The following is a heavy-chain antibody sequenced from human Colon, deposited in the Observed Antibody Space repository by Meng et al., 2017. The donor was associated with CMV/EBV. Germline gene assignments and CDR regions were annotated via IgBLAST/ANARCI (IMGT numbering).Heavy chain of an antibody. CDR3: ARRSDFWSGTFDY. Sequence: GESLKISCMGSGHTLSKYCIGWVRQMPGKGLEWREIIYPGDSDFRHSPSFQGQVTISADKSTNIAYLQWNSLKAPDTAMYYCARRSDFWSGTFDYWGQGTLVTVSS. J-gene: IGHJ4*02. D-gene: IGHD3-3*01. CDR2: IYPGDSDF. CDR1: GHTLSKYC. V-gene: IGHV5-51*01.